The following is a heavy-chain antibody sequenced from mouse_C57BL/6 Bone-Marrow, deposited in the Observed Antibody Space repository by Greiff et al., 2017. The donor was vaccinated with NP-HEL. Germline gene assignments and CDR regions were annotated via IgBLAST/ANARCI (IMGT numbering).Heavy chain of an antibody. CDR2: FYPGSGSL. J-gene: IGHJ2*01. CDR3: ARHEAEYGEYFDY. Sequence: VKVVESGAELVKPGASVKLSCKASGYTFTEYTIHWVKQRSGQGLEWIGWFYPGSGSLKYNEKFKDKATLTADKSSSTVYMELSRLTSEDSAVYFCARHEAEYGEYFDYWGQGTTLTVSS. CDR1: GYTFTEYT. V-gene: IGHV1-62-2*01. D-gene: IGHD5-1*01.